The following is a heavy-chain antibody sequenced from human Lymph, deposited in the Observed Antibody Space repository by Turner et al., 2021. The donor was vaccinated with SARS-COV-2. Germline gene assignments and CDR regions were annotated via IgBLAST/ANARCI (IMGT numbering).Heavy chain of an antibody. V-gene: IGHV3-30*04. CDR3: ARYGSGGYFYYGLDV. CDR2: ISYDGSNK. J-gene: IGHJ6*02. D-gene: IGHD3-10*01. Sequence: QVQLVESGGGVVQPGRSLRRPCAASGFTLSTYAIHWVRQAAGKGLEWVAVISYDGSNKYYADSVKGRFTISRDNSKNTLYLQMNSLRAEDTAVYYCARYGSGGYFYYGLDVWGQGTTVTVSS. CDR1: GFTLSTYA.